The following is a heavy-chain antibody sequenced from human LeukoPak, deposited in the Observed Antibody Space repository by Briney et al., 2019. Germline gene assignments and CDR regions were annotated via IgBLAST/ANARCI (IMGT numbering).Heavy chain of an antibody. CDR1: GGSFSSYY. CDR3: AISTGRDDAFDI. Sequence: PSETLSLTCAVYGGSFSSYYWSWIRQPPGKGLEWIGEINHSGSTNYNPSLKSRVTIPVDTSKNQFSLKLSSVTAADTAVYYCAISTGRDDAFDIWGQGTMVTVSS. CDR2: INHSGST. D-gene: IGHD1-1*01. J-gene: IGHJ3*02. V-gene: IGHV4-34*01.